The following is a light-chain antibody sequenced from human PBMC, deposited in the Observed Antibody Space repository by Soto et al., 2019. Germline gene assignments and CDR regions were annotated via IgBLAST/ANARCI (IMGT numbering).Light chain of an antibody. CDR1: QSVSSSY. CDR3: QQYASPPKT. J-gene: IGKJ1*01. CDR2: GAS. Sequence: ELVLTHSPGTLSLSPGERATLSCRASQSVSSSYLAWYQQKPGQAPRLLIYGASSRATGIPDRFSGTGSGTDFTLTISRLEPEDFAVYYCQQYASPPKTFGQGTKVDIK. V-gene: IGKV3-20*01.